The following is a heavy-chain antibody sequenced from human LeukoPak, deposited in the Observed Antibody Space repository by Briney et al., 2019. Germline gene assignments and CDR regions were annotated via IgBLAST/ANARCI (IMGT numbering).Heavy chain of an antibody. D-gene: IGHD2-8*02. Sequence: GGSLRLSCAASGFIFSSYAMNWVRQAPGKGLEWVSSISGSGDHTFYADSVKGRSTTSIDISRNTLYLQMHSLRAEDTAVYYCAKSPGYWALDYWGQGALVTVSS. CDR3: AKSPGYWALDY. J-gene: IGHJ4*02. V-gene: IGHV3-23*01. CDR1: GFIFSSYA. CDR2: ISGSGDHT.